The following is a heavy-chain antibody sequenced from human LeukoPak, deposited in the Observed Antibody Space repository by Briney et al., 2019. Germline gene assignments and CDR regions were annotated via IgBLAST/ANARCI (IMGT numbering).Heavy chain of an antibody. CDR3: ARDLDFGVVIIPLAYYYGMDV. J-gene: IGHJ6*02. CDR1: GFIFSSYG. Sequence: PGGSLRLSCAASGFIFSSYGMHWVRQAPGKGLEWVAVISYDGSNKYYADSVKGRFTISRDNSKNTLYLQMNSLRAEDTAVYYCARDLDFGVVIIPLAYYYGMDVWGQGTTVTVSS. CDR2: ISYDGSNK. D-gene: IGHD3-3*01. V-gene: IGHV3-30*03.